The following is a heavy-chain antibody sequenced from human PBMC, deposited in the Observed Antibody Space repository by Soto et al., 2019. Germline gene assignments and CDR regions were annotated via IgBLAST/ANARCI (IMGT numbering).Heavy chain of an antibody. J-gene: IGHJ4*02. V-gene: IGHV3-21*04. CDR2: ISSSSSYI. CDR3: ARGISQAVAPIMGCYFDY. CDR1: GFTFSSYS. Sequence: EVQLVESGGGLVKPGGSLRLSCAASGFTFSSYSMNWVRQAPGKGLEWVSSISSSSSYIYYADSVKGRFTISRDNAKNSLYLQMNSLRAEDTAVYYCARGISQAVAPIMGCYFDYWGQGTLLTVSS. D-gene: IGHD5-12*01.